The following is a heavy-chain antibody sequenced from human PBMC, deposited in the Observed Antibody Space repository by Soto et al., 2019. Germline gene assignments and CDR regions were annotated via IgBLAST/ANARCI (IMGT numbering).Heavy chain of an antibody. CDR2: ISPIDSDT. J-gene: IGHJ5*01. V-gene: IGHV5-51*01. D-gene: IGHD3-9*01. CDR3: ARQSYYDVLTGYLNWFDS. Sequence: GESLKISCKGSGFSFTSYWIGWVCQMPGKGLEWMGIISPIDSDTRYSPSFEGQVTISADNSINTAYLQWSSLKAPDTGIYYCARQSYYDVLTGYLNWFDSWGRGTQVTVS. CDR1: GFSFTSYW.